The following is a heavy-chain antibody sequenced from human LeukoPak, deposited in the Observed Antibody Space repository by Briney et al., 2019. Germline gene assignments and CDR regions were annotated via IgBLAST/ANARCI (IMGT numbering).Heavy chain of an antibody. CDR3: ARGQYGSGSYYNV. CDR2: ISSSGSMK. J-gene: IGHJ4*02. D-gene: IGHD3-10*01. CDR1: GFTFSSYE. V-gene: IGHV3-48*03. Sequence: GGSLRLSCAASGFTFSSYEMNWVRQAPGKGLEWVSYISSSGSMKYYADSVKGRFTISRDNAKNSLYLQMNSLRAEGTAVYYCARGQYGSGSYYNVWGQGTLVTVSS.